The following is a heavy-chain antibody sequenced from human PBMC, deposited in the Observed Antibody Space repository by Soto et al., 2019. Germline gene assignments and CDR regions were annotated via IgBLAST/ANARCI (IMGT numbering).Heavy chain of an antibody. Sequence: EPLSLTCAVYGGSFSGYYWSWIRQPPGKGLEWIGEINHSGSTNYNPSLKSRVTISVDTSKNQFSLKLSSVTAADTAVYYLARGGDYFGFFFRGFDYRGHGNPVPASS. V-gene: IGHV4-34*01. CDR3: ARGGDYFGFFFRGFDY. D-gene: IGHD3-10*01. CDR2: INHSGST. CDR1: GGSFSGYY. J-gene: IGHJ4*01.